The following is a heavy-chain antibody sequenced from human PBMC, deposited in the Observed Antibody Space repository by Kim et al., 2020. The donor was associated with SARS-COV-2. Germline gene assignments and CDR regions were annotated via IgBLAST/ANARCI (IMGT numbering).Heavy chain of an antibody. CDR3: AKAAGSSGYYYFDY. Sequence: VKGPFTTSRDNTKNPLYLKMNSLRAEDTAVYYCAKAAGSSGYYYFDYWGQGTLVTVSS. V-gene: IGHV3-30*02. J-gene: IGHJ4*02. D-gene: IGHD3-22*01.